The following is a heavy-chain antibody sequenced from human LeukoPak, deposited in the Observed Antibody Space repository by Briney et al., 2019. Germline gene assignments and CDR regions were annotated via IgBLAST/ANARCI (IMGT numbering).Heavy chain of an antibody. CDR3: ARVTGYRIEDYFDY. V-gene: IGHV4-59*01. D-gene: IGHD6-13*01. Sequence: PSETLSLTCTVSGGSISSYYWSWIRQPPGKGLEWIGYIYYSGSTNYNPSLKSRVTISVDTSKNQFSLKLRSVTAADTAVYYCARVTGYRIEDYFDYWGQATLVTVSS. CDR1: GGSISSYY. J-gene: IGHJ4*02. CDR2: IYYSGST.